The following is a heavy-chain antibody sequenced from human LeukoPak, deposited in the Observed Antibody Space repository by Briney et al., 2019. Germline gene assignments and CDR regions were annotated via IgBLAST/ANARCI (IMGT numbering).Heavy chain of an antibody. Sequence: ASVKVSCKASGYTFTGYYMHWVRQAPGQGPEWMGWINPNSGGTNYAQKFQGRVTMTRDTSISTAYMELSRLRSDDAAVYYCATSPWIQLTPQFDPWGQGTLVTVSS. CDR2: INPNSGGT. J-gene: IGHJ5*02. D-gene: IGHD5-18*01. CDR1: GYTFTGYY. CDR3: ATSPWIQLTPQFDP. V-gene: IGHV1-2*02.